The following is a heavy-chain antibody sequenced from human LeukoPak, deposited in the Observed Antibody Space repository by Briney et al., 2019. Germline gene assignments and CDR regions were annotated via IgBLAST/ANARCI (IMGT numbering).Heavy chain of an antibody. V-gene: IGHV7-4-1*02. Sequence: ASVKVSCKASGYTFTSYAMNWVRQAPGQGLEWMGWINTNTGNPTYAQGFTGRFVFSLDTSVSTAYLQISSLKAEDTAVYYCARVCDSSGYYEPCYFDYWGQGTLVTVSS. CDR1: GYTFTSYA. J-gene: IGHJ4*02. CDR3: ARVCDSSGYYEPCYFDY. CDR2: INTNTGNP. D-gene: IGHD3-22*01.